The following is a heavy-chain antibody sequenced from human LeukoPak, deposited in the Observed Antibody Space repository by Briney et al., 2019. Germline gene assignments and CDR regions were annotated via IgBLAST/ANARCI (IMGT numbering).Heavy chain of an antibody. Sequence: SEALSLTCTVSGGSVNSGSYYWSWIRQPPGKGLEWIGYIFYSGSTNYNPSLKSRVTISIDTSKNQFSLKLSSVTAAGTAVYYCARDPGFCSGSSCYGLGPEGYWGQGTLVTVSS. CDR3: ARDPGFCSGSSCYGLGPEGY. D-gene: IGHD2-15*01. J-gene: IGHJ4*02. CDR1: GGSVNSGSYY. CDR2: IFYSGST. V-gene: IGHV4-61*01.